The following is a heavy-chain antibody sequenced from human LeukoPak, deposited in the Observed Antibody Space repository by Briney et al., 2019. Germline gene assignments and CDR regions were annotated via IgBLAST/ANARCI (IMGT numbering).Heavy chain of an antibody. D-gene: IGHD3-22*01. Sequence: PSETLSLTCTVSGGSISSSSYYWGWIRQPPGKGLEWIGSIYYSGRTYYNPSLKSRVTISVDTSKNQFSLKLSSVTAADTAVYYCASRFTGPDYYDSSGYGGWGQGTLVTVSS. CDR3: ASRFTGPDYYDSSGYGG. CDR2: IYYSGRT. V-gene: IGHV4-39*01. J-gene: IGHJ4*02. CDR1: GGSISSSSYY.